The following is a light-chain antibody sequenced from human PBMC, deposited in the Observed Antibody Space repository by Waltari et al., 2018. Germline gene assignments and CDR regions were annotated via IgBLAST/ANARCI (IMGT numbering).Light chain of an antibody. CDR2: SND. CDR1: SSNIGSYT. Sequence: QSVLTHPPSASGTPGQRVTISSAGSSSNIGSYTVNWYQQFPGSAPNLFIYSNDQKPWKVPDRLIDSKSDSSSSLALSGRRTEDEADYNCATCADRLNDQAVFGGGTRLNVL. V-gene: IGLV1-44*01. J-gene: IGLJ3*02. CDR3: ATCADRLNDQAV.